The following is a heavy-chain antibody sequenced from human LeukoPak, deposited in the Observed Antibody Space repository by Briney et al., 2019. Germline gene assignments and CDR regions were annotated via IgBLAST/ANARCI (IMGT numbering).Heavy chain of an antibody. CDR1: GYTFTSYD. CDR2: VNPNSGNT. J-gene: IGHJ6*03. D-gene: IGHD1-26*01. CDR3: ARFPVGNYYYYMDV. Sequence: ASVKVSCKASGYTFTSYDINWVRQATGQGLEWMGWVNPNSGNTGYAQKFQGRVTMTRNTSISTAYMELSSLRSEDTAVYYCARFPVGNYYYYMDVWGKGTTVTVSS. V-gene: IGHV1-8*01.